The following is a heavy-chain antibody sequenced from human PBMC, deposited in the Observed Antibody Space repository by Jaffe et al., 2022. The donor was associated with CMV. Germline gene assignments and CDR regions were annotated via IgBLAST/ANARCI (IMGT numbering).Heavy chain of an antibody. CDR2: IYYSGST. D-gene: IGHD3-9*01. J-gene: IGHJ6*03. CDR3: AVNDWRKHYYYYYYMDV. V-gene: IGHV4-59*08. Sequence: QVQLQESGPGLVKPSETLSLTCTVSGGSISSYYWSWIRQPPGKGLEWIGYIYYSGSTNYNPSLKSRVTISVDTSKNQFSLKLSSVTAADTAVYYCAVNDWRKHYYYYYYMDVWGKGTTVTVSS. CDR1: GGSISSYY.